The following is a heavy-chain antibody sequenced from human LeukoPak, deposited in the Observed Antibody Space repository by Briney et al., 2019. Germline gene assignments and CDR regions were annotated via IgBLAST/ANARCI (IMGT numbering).Heavy chain of an antibody. V-gene: IGHV1-69*05. Sequence: SVKVSCKASGGTFSSYAISWGRQAPGQGLEGMGRIIPIFGTGNYAQKFQGRVTITTEESKRTAYMELSSLRSEDTAVYYCASAPVNYYDSSGYSSYFDYWGQGTLVTVSS. CDR1: GGTFSSYA. CDR3: ASAPVNYYDSSGYSSYFDY. D-gene: IGHD3-22*01. CDR2: IIPIFGTG. J-gene: IGHJ4*02.